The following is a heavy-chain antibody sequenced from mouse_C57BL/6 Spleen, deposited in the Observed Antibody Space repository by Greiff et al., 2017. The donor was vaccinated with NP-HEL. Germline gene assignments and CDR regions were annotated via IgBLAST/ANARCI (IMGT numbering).Heavy chain of an antibody. Sequence: QVQLQQSGPELVKPGASVKISCKASGYAFSSSWMNWVKQRPGKGLEWIGRIYPGDGDTNYNGKFKGKATLTADKSSSTAYMQLSSLTSEDSAVYFCASMKPTGNAYWGQGTLVTVSA. J-gene: IGHJ3*01. CDR3: ASMKPTGNAY. CDR1: GYAFSSSW. D-gene: IGHD5-1*01. CDR2: IYPGDGDT. V-gene: IGHV1-82*01.